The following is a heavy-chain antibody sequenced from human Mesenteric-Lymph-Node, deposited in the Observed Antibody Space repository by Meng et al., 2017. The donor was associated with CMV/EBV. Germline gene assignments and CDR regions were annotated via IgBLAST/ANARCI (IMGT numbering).Heavy chain of an antibody. J-gene: IGHJ3*02. D-gene: IGHD3-10*01. CDR2: INSDGSST. V-gene: IGHV3-74*01. CDR1: GFTFSDYW. CDR3: ARSNYYGSGSYYPLDAFDI. Sequence: GESLKISCAASGFTFSDYWMHWVRQAPGKGLVWVSRINSDGSSTIYADSVKGRFTISRDNAKNSLYLQMNSLRAEDTAVYYCARSNYYGSGSYYPLDAFDIWGQGTMVTVSS.